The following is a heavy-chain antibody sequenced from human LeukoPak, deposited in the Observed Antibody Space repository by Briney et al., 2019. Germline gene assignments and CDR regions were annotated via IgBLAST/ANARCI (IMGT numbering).Heavy chain of an antibody. V-gene: IGHV3-48*03. Sequence: GGSLRLSCAASGFTFSSYEMNWVRQAPGKGLEGVSYISSSGSTIYYADSVKGRFTISRDNAKNSLYLQMNSLRAEDTAVYYCARDPDSHYYDSSGYDYYFDYWGQGTLVTVSS. D-gene: IGHD3-22*01. CDR3: ARDPDSHYYDSSGYDYYFDY. CDR2: ISSSGSTI. J-gene: IGHJ4*02. CDR1: GFTFSSYE.